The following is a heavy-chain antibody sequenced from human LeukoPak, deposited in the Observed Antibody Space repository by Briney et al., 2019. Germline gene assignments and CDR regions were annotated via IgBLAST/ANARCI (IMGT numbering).Heavy chain of an antibody. D-gene: IGHD3-10*01. Sequence: ASVKVSCKASGYTFTSYDINWVRQATGQGLEWMGWMNPNSGNTGYAQKFQGRATMTRNTSISTAYMGLSSLRSEDTAVYYCARSYSPWFGEGLYYYMDVWGKGTTVTVSS. CDR1: GYTFTSYD. CDR3: ARSYSPWFGEGLYYYMDV. CDR2: MNPNSGNT. V-gene: IGHV1-8*01. J-gene: IGHJ6*03.